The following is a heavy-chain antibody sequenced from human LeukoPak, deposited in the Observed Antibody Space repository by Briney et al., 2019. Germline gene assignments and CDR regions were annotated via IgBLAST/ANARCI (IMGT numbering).Heavy chain of an antibody. Sequence: ASVKVSRKASGYTFTSYGISWVRQAPGQGPEWMGWISAYNGNTNYAQNLQGRVTMTTDTTPSTAYMELRSLRSDDTAVYYCARARTVAYYSYGMDVWGQGTTVTVSS. CDR1: GYTFTSYG. V-gene: IGHV1-18*01. J-gene: IGHJ6*02. CDR3: ARARTVAYYSYGMDV. CDR2: ISAYNGNT. D-gene: IGHD4-23*01.